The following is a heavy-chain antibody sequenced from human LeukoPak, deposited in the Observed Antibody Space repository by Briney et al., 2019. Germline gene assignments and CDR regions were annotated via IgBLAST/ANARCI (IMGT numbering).Heavy chain of an antibody. V-gene: IGHV3-9*01. D-gene: IGHD3-22*01. CDR3: AKDIYYDSSGYSSLDY. CDR1: GFTFDDYA. CDR2: ISWNSGSI. Sequence: GGSLRLSCAASGFTFDDYAMHWVRQAPGKGLEWVSGISWNSGSIGYADSVKGRFTISRDNAMNSLYVQMNSLRAEDTALYYCAKDIYYDSSGYSSLDYWGQGTLVTVSS. J-gene: IGHJ4*02.